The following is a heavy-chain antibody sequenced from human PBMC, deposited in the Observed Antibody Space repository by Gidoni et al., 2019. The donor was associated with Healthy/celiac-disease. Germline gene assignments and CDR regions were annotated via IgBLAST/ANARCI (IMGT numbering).Heavy chain of an antibody. Sequence: EVQLVESGGGLVQPGWSLRLSCAASGFAFSSYAMSWVRQAPGKGLEWVSAISGSGGSTYYADSVKGRFTISRDNSKNTLYLQMNSLRAEDTAVYYCAKGGGSSSWYELDYFDYWGQGTLVTVSS. J-gene: IGHJ4*02. CDR3: AKGGGSSSWYELDYFDY. CDR1: GFAFSSYA. D-gene: IGHD6-13*01. V-gene: IGHV3-23*04. CDR2: ISGSGGST.